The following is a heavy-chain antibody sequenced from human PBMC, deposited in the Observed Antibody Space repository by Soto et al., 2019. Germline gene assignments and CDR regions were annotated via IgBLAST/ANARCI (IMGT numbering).Heavy chain of an antibody. J-gene: IGHJ6*02. Sequence: GASVKVSCKASGGTFSSYAISWVRQAPGQGLEWMGGIIPIFGTANYAQKFQGRVTITADKSTSTAYMELSSLRSEDTAVYYCATDPYSNYLPYYYYGMDVWGQGTTVTVSS. D-gene: IGHD4-4*01. CDR3: ATDPYSNYLPYYYYGMDV. CDR1: GGTFSSYA. V-gene: IGHV1-69*06. CDR2: IIPIFGTA.